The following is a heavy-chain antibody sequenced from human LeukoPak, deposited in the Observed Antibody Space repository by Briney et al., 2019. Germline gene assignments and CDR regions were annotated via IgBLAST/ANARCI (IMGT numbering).Heavy chain of an antibody. CDR2: IYNSGNT. D-gene: IGHD4-23*01. V-gene: IGHV4-4*09. CDR1: GGXISSYY. CDR3: ARGYGGNSGIGFDY. J-gene: IGHJ4*02. Sequence: SETLSLTCTVSGGXISSYYCNWIRQPPGKGLEWVGYIYNSGNTNYNPSLKSRVTISVDTSKNQFSLNLRSVTAADTAVYYCARGYGGNSGIGFDYWGQGTLVTVSS.